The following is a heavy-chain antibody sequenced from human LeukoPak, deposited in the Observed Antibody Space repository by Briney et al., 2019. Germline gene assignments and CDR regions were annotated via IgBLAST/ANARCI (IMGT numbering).Heavy chain of an antibody. D-gene: IGHD5-12*01. Sequence: GGSLRLSCAASGFTFSSYAMHWVRQAPGKGLEWVAVISYDGSNKYYADSAKGRFTISRDNSKNTLYLQMNSLRAEDTAVYYCAREWLRFGAFDIWGQGTMVTVSS. CDR3: AREWLRFGAFDI. J-gene: IGHJ3*02. V-gene: IGHV3-30-3*01. CDR2: ISYDGSNK. CDR1: GFTFSSYA.